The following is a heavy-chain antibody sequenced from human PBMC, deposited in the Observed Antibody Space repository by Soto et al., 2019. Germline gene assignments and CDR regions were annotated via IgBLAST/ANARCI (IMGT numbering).Heavy chain of an antibody. Sequence: PGGSLRLSFAASGLNFNNVWMNWVRQAPGKGLEWVGRIKSKTDGETTDYAVSVEGRFTISRDDSKNTLYLQMDSLKTEDTAVYYCATDLMDGVWTSFDHWGQGTVVTVSS. CDR2: IKSKTDGETT. CDR3: ATDLMDGVWTSFDH. V-gene: IGHV3-15*07. CDR1: GLNFNNVW. D-gene: IGHD2-8*01. J-gene: IGHJ4*02.